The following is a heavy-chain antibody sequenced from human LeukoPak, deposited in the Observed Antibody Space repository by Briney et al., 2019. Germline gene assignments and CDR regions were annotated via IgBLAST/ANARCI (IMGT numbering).Heavy chain of an antibody. D-gene: IGHD5-24*01. CDR1: GGSISNSNYY. J-gene: IGHJ4*02. CDR2: IFYGGST. V-gene: IGHV4-39*07. CDR3: ARTKWPQLPNPFDY. Sequence: SETLSLTCTVSGGSISNSNYYWGWIRQPPGKGLEWIGSIFYGGSTYYNPSLKSRVTISVDTSKNQFSLKLSSVTAADTAVYYCARTKWPQLPNPFDYWGQGTLVTVSS.